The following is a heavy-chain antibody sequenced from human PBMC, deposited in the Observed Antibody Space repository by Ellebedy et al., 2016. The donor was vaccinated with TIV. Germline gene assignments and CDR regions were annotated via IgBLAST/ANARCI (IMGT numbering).Heavy chain of an antibody. V-gene: IGHV3-66*01. CDR1: GFTVSANF. Sequence: GESLKISCAASGFTVSANFMNWVRQPPGKGLEWVSIIYTSGDTYYADPVKGRFTLSRDNSKNTLYLQMNTLRTDDTAVYYCARGPNSDSWGQGTLVTVSS. J-gene: IGHJ5*01. CDR2: IYTSGDT. CDR3: ARGPNSDS.